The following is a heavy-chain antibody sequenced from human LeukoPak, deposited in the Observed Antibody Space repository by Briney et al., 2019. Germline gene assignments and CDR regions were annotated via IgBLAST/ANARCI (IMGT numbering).Heavy chain of an antibody. J-gene: IGHJ5*02. D-gene: IGHD4-17*01. Sequence: SQTLSLTCTVSGGSISSGDYYWSWIRQPPGKGLEWIGYIYYSGSTYYSPSLKSRVTISVDTSKNQFSLKLSSVTAADTAVYYCARASYGDYWFDPWGQGTLVTVSS. CDR2: IYYSGST. CDR3: ARASYGDYWFDP. V-gene: IGHV4-30-4*01. CDR1: GGSISSGDYY.